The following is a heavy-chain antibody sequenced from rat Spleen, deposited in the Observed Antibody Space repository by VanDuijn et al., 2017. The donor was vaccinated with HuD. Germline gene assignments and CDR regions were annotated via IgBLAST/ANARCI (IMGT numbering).Heavy chain of an antibody. V-gene: IGHV5-25*01. D-gene: IGHD5-1*01. CDR2: ISTGGVNT. J-gene: IGHJ2*01. Sequence: EVQLVESGGGLVQPGRSMKLSCAASGFTFSNYYMAWVRQAPTKGLEWVASISTGGVNTYYRDSVKGRFTISRDNAKSTLYLQMDSLRSEDTATYYCATSQLGPGYWGQGVMVTVSS. CDR1: GFTFSNYY. CDR3: ATSQLGPGY.